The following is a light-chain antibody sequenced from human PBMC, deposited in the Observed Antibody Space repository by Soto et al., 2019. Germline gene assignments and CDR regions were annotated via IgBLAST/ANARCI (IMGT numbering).Light chain of an antibody. CDR1: QGISSY. CDR2: AAS. Sequence: DIHLTQSPSFLSASVGDRVTITCRASQGISSYLAWYQQKPGKAPKLLIYAASTLQSGVPSRFSGSGSGTEFTLTISSLQPEDFATYYCQQLNSYPLFGGGTKVDIK. V-gene: IGKV1-9*01. CDR3: QQLNSYPL. J-gene: IGKJ4*01.